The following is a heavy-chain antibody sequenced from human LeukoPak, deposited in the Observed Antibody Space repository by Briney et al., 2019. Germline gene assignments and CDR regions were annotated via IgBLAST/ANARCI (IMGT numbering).Heavy chain of an antibody. V-gene: IGHV1-2*02. J-gene: IGHJ3*02. CDR2: INPNSGGT. CDR3: ARGPRPYSSVDI. Sequence: SVKVSCKASGGTFSSYAISWVRQAPGQGLEWMGWINPNSGGTNYAQKFQGRVTMTRDTSISTAYMELSRLRSDDTAVYYCARGPRPYSSVDIWGQGTMVTVSS. CDR1: GGTFSSYA. D-gene: IGHD6-19*01.